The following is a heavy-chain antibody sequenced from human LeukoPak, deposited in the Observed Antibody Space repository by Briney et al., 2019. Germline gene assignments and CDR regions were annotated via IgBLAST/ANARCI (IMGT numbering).Heavy chain of an antibody. CDR1: GDSLVSGHY. V-gene: IGHV4-38-2*02. CDR2: VYHSGST. Sequence: SETLSLTCTVSGDSLVSGHYWGWIRQPPGQGLEWVGSVYHSGSTYYNPSLKSRVTMSVDTSKNQFSLKLSSVTAADTAVYYCATQGGYCTGTSCYSNWGQGTMVTVSS. CDR3: ATQGGYCTGTSCYSN. J-gene: IGHJ3*01. D-gene: IGHD2-2*01.